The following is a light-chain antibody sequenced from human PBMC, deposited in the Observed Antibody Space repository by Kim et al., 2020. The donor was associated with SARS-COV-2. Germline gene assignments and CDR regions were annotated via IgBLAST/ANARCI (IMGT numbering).Light chain of an antibody. CDR1: QSIGTY. CDR2: AAS. J-gene: IGKJ4*01. Sequence: DIQMTQSPSSLAASVGDRVTIACRASQSIGTYLNWYQQKPGKAPKLLIYAASSLQSGVPSRFSGSGSGTDFTLTISNVQPEDFATYYCQQSHTTPLLSFGGGTKVYIK. V-gene: IGKV1-39*01. CDR3: QQSHTTPLLS.